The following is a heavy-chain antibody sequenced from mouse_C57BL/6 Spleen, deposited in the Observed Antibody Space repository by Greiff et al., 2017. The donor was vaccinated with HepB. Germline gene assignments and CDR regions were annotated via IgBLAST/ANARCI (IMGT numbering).Heavy chain of an antibody. CDR1: GYTFTSYW. CDR2: IYPGSGST. Sequence: QVQLQQPGAELVKPGASVKMSCKASGYTFTSYWITWVKQRPGQGLEWIGDIYPGSGSTNYNEKFKSKATLTVDTSSSTAYMQRSSLTSEDSAVYYCARSGYDYGGFAYWGQGTLVTVSA. D-gene: IGHD2-4*01. J-gene: IGHJ3*01. V-gene: IGHV1-55*01. CDR3: ARSGYDYGGFAY.